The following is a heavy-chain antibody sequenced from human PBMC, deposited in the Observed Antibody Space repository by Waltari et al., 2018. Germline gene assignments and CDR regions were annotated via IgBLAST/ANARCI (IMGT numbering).Heavy chain of an antibody. CDR1: GFSFSTYT. Sequence: QMLESGGGLMQSGGSLRLSCEASGFSFSTYTLHWVRQGPGMGCGVVVFMVGSGFINYGDSVKGRVIISRDTSKNTVYLEMFRLRGEDTAKYFCAKDEGSRIAPTFGMDVWGEGTTVIVSS. CDR3: AKDEGSRIAPTFGMDV. D-gene: IGHD6-13*01. CDR2: MVGSGFI. V-gene: IGHV3-23*01. J-gene: IGHJ6*04.